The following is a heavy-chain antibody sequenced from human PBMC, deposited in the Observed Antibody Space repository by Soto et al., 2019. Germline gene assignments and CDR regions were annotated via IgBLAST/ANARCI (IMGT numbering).Heavy chain of an antibody. V-gene: IGHV4-31*11. J-gene: IGHJ4*02. CDR1: GGSISSSGYY. Sequence: SETLSLTCAVSGGSISSSGYYWNWIRQHPGKGLEWIGYIYCSGPTYYNPSLESRVTISADTSKSQFSLKLNSVTAADTAVYYCARGRYGVNWGQGTLVTVSS. CDR2: IYCSGPT. CDR3: ARGRYGVN. D-gene: IGHD4-17*01.